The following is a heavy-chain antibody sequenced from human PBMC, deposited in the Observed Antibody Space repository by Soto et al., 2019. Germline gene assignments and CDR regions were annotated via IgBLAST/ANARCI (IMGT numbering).Heavy chain of an antibody. D-gene: IGHD4-17*01. CDR1: VFSLTTTSMG. V-gene: IGHV2-5*02. Sequence: PALAINLNCACSVFSLTTTSMGVACTTKPPGKALEWLALIYWDDDQRYSPSLKDRLTISKDTSRSRVVLTISNMNPDDTGTYFCAHAGDYDLLSFDHWGPGTMVTVSS. J-gene: IGHJ4*02. CDR3: AHAGDYDLLSFDH. CDR2: IYWDDDQ.